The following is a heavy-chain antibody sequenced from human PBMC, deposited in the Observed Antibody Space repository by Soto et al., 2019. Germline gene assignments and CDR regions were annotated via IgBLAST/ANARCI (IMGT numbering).Heavy chain of an antibody. J-gene: IGHJ4*02. Sequence: ASVKVSCKASGGTFSSYAISWVRQAPGQGLEWMGGIIPIFGTANYAQKFQGRVTITEDESTSTAYKELSSLRYEDTAVYYFARESRYCSGGSCYFLPGIDYWGQGTLVTVSS. V-gene: IGHV1-69*13. CDR2: IIPIFGTA. CDR3: ARESRYCSGGSCYFLPGIDY. D-gene: IGHD2-15*01. CDR1: GGTFSSYA.